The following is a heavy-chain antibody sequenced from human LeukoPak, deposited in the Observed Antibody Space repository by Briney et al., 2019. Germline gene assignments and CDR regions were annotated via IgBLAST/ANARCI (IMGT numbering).Heavy chain of an antibody. V-gene: IGHV3-7*03. Sequence: GGSLRLSCAASGFTFSSFWMSWVRQAPGKGLAWVANIKQDGSEKYFVDSVKGRFTISRDNAKNSLYLQMSSLRAGDTAVYYCARGGSRHPSPEDYWGQGTLVTVSS. CDR2: IKQDGSEK. J-gene: IGHJ4*02. CDR1: GFTFSSFW. D-gene: IGHD1-1*01. CDR3: ARGGSRHPSPEDY.